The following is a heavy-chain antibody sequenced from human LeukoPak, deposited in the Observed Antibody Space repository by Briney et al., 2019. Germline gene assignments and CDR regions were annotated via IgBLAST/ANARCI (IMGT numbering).Heavy chain of an antibody. Sequence: KPSETLSLTCAVYGGSFSGYYWSWIRQPPGKGLEWIGEINHSGSTNYNPSLKSRVTISVDTSKNQFSLKLSSVTAADTAVYYCARGRYRYYDILTGYYSSYYYYGMDVWGQGTTVTVSS. CDR1: GGSFSGYY. V-gene: IGHV4-34*01. J-gene: IGHJ6*02. D-gene: IGHD3-9*01. CDR2: INHSGST. CDR3: ARGRYRYYDILTGYYSSYYYYGMDV.